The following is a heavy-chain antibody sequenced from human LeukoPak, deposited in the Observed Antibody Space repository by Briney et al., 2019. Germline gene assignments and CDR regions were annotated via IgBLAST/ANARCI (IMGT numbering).Heavy chain of an antibody. CDR2: IIPILGIA. J-gene: IGHJ6*02. D-gene: IGHD6-13*01. Sequence: GASVKVSCKASGGTFSSYAISWVRQAPGQGLEWMGRIIPILGIANYAQKFQGRVTITADKSTSTAYMELRSLRSDDTAVYYCAREGVAAAAFFYYYYYGMDVWGQGTTVTVSS. CDR3: AREGVAAAAFFYYYYYGMDV. V-gene: IGHV1-69*04. CDR1: GGTFSSYA.